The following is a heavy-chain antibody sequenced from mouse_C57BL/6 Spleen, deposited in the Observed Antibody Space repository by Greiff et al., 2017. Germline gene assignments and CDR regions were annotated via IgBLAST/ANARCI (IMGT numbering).Heavy chain of an antibody. Sequence: EVKLMESGAELVRPGASVKLSCTASGFNIKDYYMHWVKQRPEQGLEWIGRIDPEDGDTEYAPKFQGKATMTADTSSNTAYLQLSSLTSEDTAVYYGTHGSSGPRFAYWGQGTLVTVSA. CDR1: GFNIKDYY. CDR2: IDPEDGDT. CDR3: THGSSGPRFAY. V-gene: IGHV14-1*01. J-gene: IGHJ3*01. D-gene: IGHD3-2*02.